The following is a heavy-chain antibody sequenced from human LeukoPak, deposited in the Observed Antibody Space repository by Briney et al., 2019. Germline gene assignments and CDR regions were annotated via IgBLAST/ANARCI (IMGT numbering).Heavy chain of an antibody. J-gene: IGHJ6*02. D-gene: IGHD3-3*01. V-gene: IGHV1-69*13. Sequence: ASVKVSCKASVCTFSSYAISWVRQAPGQGLEWMGGIIPIFGTANYAQKFQGRVTITADESTSTAYMELSSLRSEDTAVYYCARGGDYDFWGMDVWGQGTTVTVSS. CDR2: IIPIFGTA. CDR3: ARGGDYDFWGMDV. CDR1: VCTFSSYA.